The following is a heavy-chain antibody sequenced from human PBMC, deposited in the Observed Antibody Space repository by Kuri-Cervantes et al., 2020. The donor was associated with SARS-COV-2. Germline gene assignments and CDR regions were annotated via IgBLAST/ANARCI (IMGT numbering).Heavy chain of an antibody. Sequence: GESLKISCAASGFTFSDYYMSWIRQAPGKGLEWVSYISSSGSTIYYADSVKGRFTISRDNAKNSLYLQMNSLRAEDTAVYYCARDQSDSSGWYAEEDYYYYMDVWGKGTTVTVSS. CDR1: GFTFSDYY. CDR2: ISSSGSTI. D-gene: IGHD6-19*01. V-gene: IGHV3-11*04. CDR3: ARDQSDSSGWYAEEDYYYYMDV. J-gene: IGHJ6*03.